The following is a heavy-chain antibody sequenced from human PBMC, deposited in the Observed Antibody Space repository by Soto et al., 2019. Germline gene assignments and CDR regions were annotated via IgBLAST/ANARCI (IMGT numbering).Heavy chain of an antibody. D-gene: IGHD5-12*01. J-gene: IGHJ4*02. CDR2: ISYDGSNK. V-gene: IGHV3-30*18. Sequence: GGSLRLSCAASGFTFSSYGMHWVRQAPGKGLEWVAVISYDGSNKYYADSVKGRFTISRDNSKNTLYLQMNSLRAEDTAVYYCAKDPRHIGVATMIRYYYFDYWGQGTLVTVSS. CDR1: GFTFSSYG. CDR3: AKDPRHIGVATMIRYYYFDY.